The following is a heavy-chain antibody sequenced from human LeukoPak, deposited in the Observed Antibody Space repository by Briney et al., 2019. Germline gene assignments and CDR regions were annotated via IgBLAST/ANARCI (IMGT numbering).Heavy chain of an antibody. D-gene: IGHD1-26*01. CDR1: GFTFSSYA. CDR3: AKDPYSGSYWGSYYFDY. J-gene: IGHJ4*02. CDR2: ISGSGGST. V-gene: IGHV3-23*01. Sequence: GGSLRLSCAASGFTFSSYAMSWVRQAPGKGLEWVSAISGSGGSTYYADSVKGRFTISRDNSKNTLYLQMNSLRAEDTAVYYCAKDPYSGSYWGSYYFDYWGQGTLITVSS.